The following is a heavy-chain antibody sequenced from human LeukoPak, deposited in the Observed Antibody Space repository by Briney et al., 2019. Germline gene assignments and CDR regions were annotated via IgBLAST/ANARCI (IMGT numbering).Heavy chain of an antibody. D-gene: IGHD1-1*01. CDR2: MNPNSGNT. Sequence: ASVKVSCKASGYTFTSYDINWVRQATGQGREWMGWMNPNSGNTGYAQKFQGRITITRNTSISTAYMELSSLRSEDTAVYYCARRLVGSLDYYYYMDVWGKGTTVTVSS. CDR1: GYTFTSYD. CDR3: ARRLVGSLDYYYYMDV. V-gene: IGHV1-8*03. J-gene: IGHJ6*03.